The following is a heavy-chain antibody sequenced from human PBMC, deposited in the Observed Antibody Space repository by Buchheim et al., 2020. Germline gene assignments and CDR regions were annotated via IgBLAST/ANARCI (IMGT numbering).Heavy chain of an antibody. Sequence: EVQLVESGGDLVQPGGSLRLSCVVSGFKFSDYSMNWVRQAPGKGLEWISYIDSSSRTIYYADSVKGRFTVSRENAKNSLYVQMNSLTNDDAAVYYCAREVPTVISDYWGQGTL. D-gene: IGHD4-17*01. CDR1: GFKFSDYS. J-gene: IGHJ4*02. V-gene: IGHV3-48*02. CDR3: AREVPTVISDY. CDR2: IDSSSRTI.